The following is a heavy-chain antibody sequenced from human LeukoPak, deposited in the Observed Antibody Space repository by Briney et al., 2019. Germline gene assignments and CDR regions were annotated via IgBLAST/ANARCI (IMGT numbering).Heavy chain of an antibody. CDR2: ISYDGSNK. V-gene: IGHV3-30*04. CDR1: GFTFSSYA. CDR3: ARDQRRILWFGELSAFDY. D-gene: IGHD3-10*01. Sequence: PGGSLRLTCAASGFTFSSYAMHWVRQAPGKGLEWVAVISYDGSNKYYADSVKGRFTISRDNSKNTLYLQMNNLRAEDTAVYYCARDQRRILWFGELSAFDYWGQGTLVTVSS. J-gene: IGHJ4*02.